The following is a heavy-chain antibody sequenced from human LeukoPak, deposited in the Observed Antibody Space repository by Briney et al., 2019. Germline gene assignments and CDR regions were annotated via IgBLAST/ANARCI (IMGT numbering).Heavy chain of an antibody. V-gene: IGHV4-61*02. CDR3: AGGSNWFDP. CDR2: IYTSGST. Sequence: SQTLSLTCTVSGGSISSGSYYWSWIRQPAGKGLEWIGRIYTSGSTNYNPSLKSRVTISVDTSKNQFSLKLTSVTAADTAVYYCAGGSNWFDPWGQGTLVTVSS. J-gene: IGHJ5*02. CDR1: GGSISSGSYY.